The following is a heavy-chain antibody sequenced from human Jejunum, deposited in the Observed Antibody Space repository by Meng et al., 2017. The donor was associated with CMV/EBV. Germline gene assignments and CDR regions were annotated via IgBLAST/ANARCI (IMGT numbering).Heavy chain of an antibody. D-gene: IGHD3-22*01. CDR3: ARGIYYYDTSSSHYFDF. CDR1: GASITNSFY. CDR2: IYYGGST. J-gene: IGHJ4*02. Sequence: QLQLQGSGPGLVKPSETLSLTCTVSGASITNSFYWAWIRQPPGRGLEWIGSIYYGGSTYYSPSLKSRVTMSVDTSKNRLSLNLNSLTAADTAVYYCARGIYYYDTSSSHYFDFWGQGTLVTVSS. V-gene: IGHV4-39*07.